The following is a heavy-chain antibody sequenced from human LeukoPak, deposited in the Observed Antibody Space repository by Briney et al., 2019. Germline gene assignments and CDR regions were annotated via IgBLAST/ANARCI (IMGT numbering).Heavy chain of an antibody. CDR2: IYYSGST. CDR3: AKHSSGYYSPDAFDI. J-gene: IGHJ3*02. CDR1: GGSISSYY. Sequence: PSETLSLTCTVSGGSISSYYWSWIRQPPGKGLEWIGYIYYSGSTNYNPSLKSRATISVDTSKNQFSLKLSSVTAADTAVYYCAKHSSGYYSPDAFDIWGQGTMVTVSS. D-gene: IGHD3-22*01. V-gene: IGHV4-59*08.